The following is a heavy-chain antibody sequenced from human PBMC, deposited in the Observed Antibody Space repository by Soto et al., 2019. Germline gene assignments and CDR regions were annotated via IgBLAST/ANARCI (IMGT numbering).Heavy chain of an antibody. CDR1: GYTFTSYG. D-gene: IGHD3-3*01. CDR2: ISAYNGNT. J-gene: IGHJ6*02. V-gene: IGHV1-18*01. Sequence: ASVKVSCKASGYTFTSYGISWVRQAPGQGLEWMGWISAYNGNTNYAQKIQGRDTMTTDTSTGTAYMELRSLRSDDTAVYYCARDPFYDFWSGYFSYYYYGMDVWGQGTTVTVSS. CDR3: ARDPFYDFWSGYFSYYYYGMDV.